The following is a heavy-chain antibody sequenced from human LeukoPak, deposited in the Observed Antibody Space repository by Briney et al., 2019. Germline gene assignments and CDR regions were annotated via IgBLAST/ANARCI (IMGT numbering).Heavy chain of an antibody. V-gene: IGHV3-48*04. CDR2: ISSSGSTI. CDR3: AELGITMIGGI. D-gene: IGHD3-10*02. Sequence: GGSLRLSCAASGFTFSSYSMNWVRQAPGKGLEWVSSISSSGSTIYYADSVKGRFTISRDNAKNSLYLQMNSLRAEDTAVYYCAELGITMIGGIWGKGTTVTISS. J-gene: IGHJ6*04. CDR1: GFTFSSYS.